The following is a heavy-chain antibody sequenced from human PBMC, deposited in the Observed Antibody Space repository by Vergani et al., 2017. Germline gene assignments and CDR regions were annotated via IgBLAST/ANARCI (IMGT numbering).Heavy chain of an antibody. V-gene: IGHV3-23*01. Sequence: QLLESGGGLIQPGGSLRLSCAASGFTFSTYAIHWVRRAPGKGLEWVSALTGGGGSTYYADSFKGRFIISRDNSRDTLYRQMNSRRPEDTATYYCGKDAGSDENFFDSGGQGTLVTVSS. CDR1: GFTFSTYA. J-gene: IGHJ4*02. CDR3: GKDAGSDENFFDS. D-gene: IGHD1-26*01. CDR2: LTGGGGST.